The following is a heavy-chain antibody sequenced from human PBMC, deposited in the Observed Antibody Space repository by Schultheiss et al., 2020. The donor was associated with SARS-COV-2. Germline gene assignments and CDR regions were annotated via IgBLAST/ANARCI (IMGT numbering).Heavy chain of an antibody. CDR3: VRDRSWWTPYNCFDL. CDR2: IRSSGRDI. CDR1: GFIFSDYY. Sequence: GGSLRLSCAGSGFIFSDYYMSWVRQAPGKGLEFVASIRSSGRDIYYADSMQGRFTVSRDNANNSLYLQMHSLRAEDTAVYYCVRDRSWWTPYNCFDLWGRGTLVTVSS. J-gene: IGHJ5*02. V-gene: IGHV3-11*04. D-gene: IGHD2-15*01.